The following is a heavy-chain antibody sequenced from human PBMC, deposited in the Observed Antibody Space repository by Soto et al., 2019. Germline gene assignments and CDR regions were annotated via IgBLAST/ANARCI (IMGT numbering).Heavy chain of an antibody. Sequence: PSETLSLTCAVYGGSFRGYYWTWIRQAPGKGLEWIGEINHSGSTNYNPSLKSRVTISLDTSKNQFSLKLSSVTAADTAMYFCARGPSEFIVVGHYYGMDVWGQGTTVTVSS. CDR3: ARGPSEFIVVGHYYGMDV. CDR2: INHSGST. V-gene: IGHV4-34*01. J-gene: IGHJ6*02. CDR1: GGSFRGYY. D-gene: IGHD2-21*01.